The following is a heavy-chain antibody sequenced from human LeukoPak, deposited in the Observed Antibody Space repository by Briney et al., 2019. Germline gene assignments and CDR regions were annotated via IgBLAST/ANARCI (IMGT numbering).Heavy chain of an antibody. J-gene: IGHJ4*02. Sequence: PSETLSLTCAVYGGSFSGYYWSWIRQPPGKGLEWIGEINHSGSTNYNPSLKSRVTISVDTSKNQFSLKLSSVTAADTAVYYCARSFGSYYDFWSGFPSRFDYWGQGTLVTVSS. CDR3: ARSFGSYYDFWSGFPSRFDY. CDR2: INHSGST. V-gene: IGHV4-34*01. CDR1: GGSFSGYY. D-gene: IGHD3-3*01.